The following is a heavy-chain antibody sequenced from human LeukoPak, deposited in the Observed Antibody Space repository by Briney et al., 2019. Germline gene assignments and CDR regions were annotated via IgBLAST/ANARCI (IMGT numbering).Heavy chain of an antibody. CDR3: ARDSPYYDFWSGYLGPYYYYGMDV. CDR1: GFTFSSYS. J-gene: IGHJ6*02. Sequence: GALRLSCAASGFTFSSYSMNWVRQAPGKGLEWVSSISSSSSYIYYADSVKGRFTISRDNAKNSLYLQMNSLRAEDTAVYYCARDSPYYDFWSGYLGPYYYYGMDVWGRGTTVTVSS. V-gene: IGHV3-21*01. D-gene: IGHD3-3*01. CDR2: ISSSSSYI.